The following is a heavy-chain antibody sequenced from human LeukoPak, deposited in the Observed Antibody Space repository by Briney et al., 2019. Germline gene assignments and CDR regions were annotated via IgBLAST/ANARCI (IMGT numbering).Heavy chain of an antibody. CDR3: ARMPRYCSSTSCYQNWFDP. CDR1: GFTFSDYY. J-gene: IGHJ5*02. CDR2: IYSGGST. D-gene: IGHD2-2*01. V-gene: IGHV3-53*01. Sequence: LSGGSLRLSCAASGFTFSDYYMSWIRQAPGKGLEWVSVIYSGGSTYYADSVKGRFTISRDNSKNTLYLQMNSLRAEDTAVYYCARMPRYCSSTSCYQNWFDPWGQGALVTVSS.